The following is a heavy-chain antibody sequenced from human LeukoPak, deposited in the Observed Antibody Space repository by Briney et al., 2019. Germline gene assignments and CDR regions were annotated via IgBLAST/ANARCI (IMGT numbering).Heavy chain of an antibody. D-gene: IGHD1-26*01. CDR2: IIPIFGTA. Sequence: SVKVSCKASGGTFSSYAISWVRQAPGQGLEWMGGIIPIFGTANYAQKFQGRVTITADESTSTAYMEPSSLRSEDTAVYYCARGPPSGSYLIDYWGQGTLVTVSS. J-gene: IGHJ4*02. CDR3: ARGPPSGSYLIDY. V-gene: IGHV1-69*01. CDR1: GGTFSSYA.